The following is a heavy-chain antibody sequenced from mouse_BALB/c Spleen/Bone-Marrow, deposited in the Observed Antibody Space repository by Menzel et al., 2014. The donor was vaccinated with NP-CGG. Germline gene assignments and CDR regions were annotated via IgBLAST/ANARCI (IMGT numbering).Heavy chain of an antibody. CDR3: ATGTSWFPY. CDR2: INPYHDGT. CDR1: GYTFTNYI. Sequence: VQLQQSGPELVKPGASVQMSCKASGYTFTNYIFHWVRQKPGQGLEWIGYINPYHDGTKFNEKFKGKASLTSVRSSSTAYMELSSLTSEDSAVYYCATGTSWFPYWSQGTLVTVSA. D-gene: IGHD5-1*01. J-gene: IGHJ3*01. V-gene: IGHV1-14*01.